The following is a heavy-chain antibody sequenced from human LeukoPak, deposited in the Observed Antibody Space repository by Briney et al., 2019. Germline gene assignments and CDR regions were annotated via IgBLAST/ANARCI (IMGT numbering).Heavy chain of an antibody. Sequence: SETLSLTCAVYGGSFSGYYWSWIRQPPGKGLEWIGEINHSGSTNYSPSLKSRLAISVDTSNNQFSLRLSSVTAADTAVYYCARRDYCTSTSCYESYNWFDPWGQGTLVTVSS. V-gene: IGHV4-34*01. CDR2: INHSGST. CDR1: GGSFSGYY. J-gene: IGHJ5*02. CDR3: ARRDYCTSTSCYESYNWFDP. D-gene: IGHD2-2*01.